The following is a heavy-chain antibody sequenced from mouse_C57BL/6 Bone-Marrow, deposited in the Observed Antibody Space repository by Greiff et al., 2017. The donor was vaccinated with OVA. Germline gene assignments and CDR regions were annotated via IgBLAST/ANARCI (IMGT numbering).Heavy chain of an antibody. D-gene: IGHD1-1*01. J-gene: IGHJ1*03. Sequence: VQLKESGPGLVAPSQSLSITCTVSGFSLTSYAISWVRQPPGKGLEWLGVIWTGGGTNYNSALKSRLSISKDNSKSQVFLKMNSLQTDDTARYYCARFTTVVVHWYFDVWGTGTTVTVSS. CDR3: ARFTTVVVHWYFDV. CDR1: GFSLTSYA. V-gene: IGHV2-9-1*01. CDR2: IWTGGGT.